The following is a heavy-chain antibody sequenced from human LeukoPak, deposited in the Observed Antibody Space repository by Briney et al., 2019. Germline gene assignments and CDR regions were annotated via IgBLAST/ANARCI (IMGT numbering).Heavy chain of an antibody. CDR3: AKGGIILSRRNSYDS. J-gene: IGHJ4*02. D-gene: IGHD3-10*01. V-gene: IGHV3-23*01. Sequence: GGSLRLSCAASGFTFSSYAMSWVRQAPGKGLEWVSVVCGTGGSPFSAASVRGRFIISRDNSKNSVYLQMNGLKAEDTAVYYCAKGGIILSRRNSYDSWGQGTVITVS. CDR1: GFTFSSYA. CDR2: VCGTGGSP.